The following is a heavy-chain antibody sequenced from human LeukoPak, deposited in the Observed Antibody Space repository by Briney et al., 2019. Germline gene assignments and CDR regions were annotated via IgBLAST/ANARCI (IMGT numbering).Heavy chain of an antibody. CDR2: IKQDGSEK. D-gene: IGHD3-22*01. CDR3: ARDRRNYYDSSGYYDY. CDR1: GFTFSSYW. V-gene: IGHV3-7*01. Sequence: GGSLRLSCAASGFTFSSYWMSWVRQAPGKGLEWVANIKQDGSEKYYVDSVKGRFTISRDNAKNSLYLQMNSLRAEDTAVYYCARDRRNYYDSSGYYDYWGQGTLVTVTS. J-gene: IGHJ4*02.